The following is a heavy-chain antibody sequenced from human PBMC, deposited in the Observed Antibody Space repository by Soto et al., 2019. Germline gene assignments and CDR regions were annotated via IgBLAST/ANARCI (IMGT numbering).Heavy chain of an antibody. CDR2: IYPGDSDT. Sequence: PGESLKISCKGSGYSFAGYWIGWVRQMPGKGLDWMGVIYPGDSDTRYSPSFQGQVTISADKSISTAYLQWSSLKASDTAMYFCARLPGVRGVFDGFNVWGQGTMVTVSS. CDR3: ARLPGVRGVFDGFNV. CDR1: GYSFAGYW. J-gene: IGHJ3*01. D-gene: IGHD3-10*01. V-gene: IGHV5-51*01.